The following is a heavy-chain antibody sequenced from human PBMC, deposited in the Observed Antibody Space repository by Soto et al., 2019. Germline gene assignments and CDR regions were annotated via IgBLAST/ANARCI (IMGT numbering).Heavy chain of an antibody. V-gene: IGHV3-11*05. CDR3: ARDGPDLNYYDSSGPPPDY. D-gene: IGHD3-22*01. CDR2: ISSSSSYT. CDR1: GFTFSDYY. Sequence: GGSLRLSCAASGFTFSDYYMSWIRQAPGKGLEWVSYISSSSSYTNYADSVKGRFTISRDNAKNSLYLQMNSLRAEDTAVYYCARDGPDLNYYDSSGPPPDYWGQGTLVTVSS. J-gene: IGHJ4*02.